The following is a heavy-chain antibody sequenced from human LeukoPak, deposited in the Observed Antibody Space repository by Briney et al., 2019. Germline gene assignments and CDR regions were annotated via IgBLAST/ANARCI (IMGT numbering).Heavy chain of an antibody. Sequence: PGGSLRLSCAASGFTFSSYGMHWGRQAPGKGLEWVAVIWYDGSNKYYADSVKGRFTISRDNSKNTLYLQMNSLRAEDTAVYYCVRDTVGAFDPWGQGTLVTVSS. J-gene: IGHJ5*02. CDR2: IWYDGSNK. CDR1: GFTFSSYG. V-gene: IGHV3-33*01. D-gene: IGHD1-26*01. CDR3: VRDTVGAFDP.